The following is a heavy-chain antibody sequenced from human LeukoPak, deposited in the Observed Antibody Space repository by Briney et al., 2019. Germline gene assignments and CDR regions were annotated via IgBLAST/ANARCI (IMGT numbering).Heavy chain of an antibody. D-gene: IGHD3-16*01. CDR1: GYSFTSYW. V-gene: IGHV5-51*01. CDR2: IYPGDSDT. J-gene: IGHJ4*02. CDR3: ARHGPRGDVAPDY. Sequence: GESLKISCKGSGYSFTSYWIGWVRQMPGKGLEWMGIIYPGDSDTRYSPSFQGQVTISADKSISTAYLQWSSLKASDAAMYHCARHGPRGDVAPDYWGQGTLVTVSS.